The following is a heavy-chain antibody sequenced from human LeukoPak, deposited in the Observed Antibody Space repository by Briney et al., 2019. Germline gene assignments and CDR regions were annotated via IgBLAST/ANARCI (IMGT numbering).Heavy chain of an antibody. V-gene: IGHV6-1*01. CDR1: GDSVSSNSAA. D-gene: IGHD5-12*01. CDR3: ARHRNSGYHSYGMDV. J-gene: IGHJ6*02. CDR2: TYYRSGWYN. Sequence: SQTLSLTCAISGDSVSSNSAAWGWIRQSPSRGLEWLGRTYYRSGWYNDYALSVESRITINPDTSKNQVSLQLTSVTAADTAVYYCARHRNSGYHSYGMDVWGQGTTVTVSS.